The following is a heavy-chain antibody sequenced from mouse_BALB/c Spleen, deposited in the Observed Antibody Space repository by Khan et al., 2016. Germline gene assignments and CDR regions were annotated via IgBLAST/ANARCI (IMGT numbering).Heavy chain of an antibody. V-gene: IGHV3-2*02. J-gene: IGHJ2*01. Sequence: VELKESGPGLVTPSPSGEVPLKGPFCASTIGYGWNWIRQFPGNKLEWMGYISYSGSTNYNPSLKSRISITRDTSKNQFFLQLNSVTTEDTSTYYCARTARRNYCGKATT. CDR3: ARTARRNY. D-gene: IGHD1-2*01. CDR2: ISYSGST. CDR1: FCASTIGYG.